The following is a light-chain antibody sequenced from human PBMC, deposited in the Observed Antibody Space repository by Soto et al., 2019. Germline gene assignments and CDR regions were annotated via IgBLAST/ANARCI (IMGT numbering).Light chain of an antibody. Sequence: IQMPPSPSSLSASLGDRGTITWRASQSISFYLNWYQQKQGKAPKPLIYDASSLESGVPSRISGSESGTEGTITISRLEKEDGTVYVGQQSGSSTITFGQGTRLEIK. V-gene: IGKV1-39*01. CDR1: QSISFY. CDR2: DAS. J-gene: IGKJ5*01. CDR3: QQSGSSTIT.